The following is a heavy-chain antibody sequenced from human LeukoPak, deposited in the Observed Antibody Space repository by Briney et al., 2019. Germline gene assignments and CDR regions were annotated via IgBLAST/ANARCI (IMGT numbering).Heavy chain of an antibody. V-gene: IGHV4-30-2*01. Sequence: PSQTLSLTCTVSGGSISSDGYYWSWIRQPPGKGLEWIGYIYHSGSTYYNPSLKSRVTISADRSKNQFSLKLSSVTAADTAVYYCARAPQYQLSNWFDPWGQGTLVTVSS. D-gene: IGHD2-2*01. CDR3: ARAPQYQLSNWFDP. CDR2: IYHSGST. J-gene: IGHJ5*02. CDR1: GGSISSDGYY.